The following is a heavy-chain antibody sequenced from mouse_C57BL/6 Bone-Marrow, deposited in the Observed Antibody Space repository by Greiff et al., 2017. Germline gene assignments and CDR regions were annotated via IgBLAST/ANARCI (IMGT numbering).Heavy chain of an antibody. J-gene: IGHJ2*01. CDR3: ARELRYSVYYSDY. CDR2: IDPSDSET. Sequence: QVQLQQPGAELVRPGSSVQLSCKASGYTFTSYWLHWVKPRPIQGLEWIGNIDPSDSETHYNQKFKDKATLTVDKSSSTAYMQLSSLTSEDAAGDYCARELRYSVYYSDYWGQGTTLTVSS. V-gene: IGHV1-52*01. D-gene: IGHD1-1*01. CDR1: GYTFTSYW.